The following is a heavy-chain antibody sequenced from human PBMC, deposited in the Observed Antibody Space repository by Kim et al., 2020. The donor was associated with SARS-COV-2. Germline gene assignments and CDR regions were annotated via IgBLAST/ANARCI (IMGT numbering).Heavy chain of an antibody. J-gene: IGHJ4*02. D-gene: IGHD6-6*01. CDR1: GFTFSSSN. CDR3: AKEGRSSSAGY. CDR2: ISSSGNTK. V-gene: IGHV3-48*02. Sequence: GGSLRLSCAVSGFTFSSSNMNWVRQAPGKGLEWVSYISSSGNTKYYADSVKGRFTISRDNAKNLLYLQMNSLRDDDTAVYYCAKEGRSSSAGYWGQGILVTVSS.